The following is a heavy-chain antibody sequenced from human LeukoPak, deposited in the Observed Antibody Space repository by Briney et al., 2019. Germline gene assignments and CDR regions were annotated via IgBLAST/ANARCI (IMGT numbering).Heavy chain of an antibody. CDR2: ISSSGSTI. CDR3: ARDVQPYGSGSYYTYYYGMDV. V-gene: IGHV3-48*03. CDR1: GFTFSSYE. Sequence: GRSLRLSCAASGFTFSSYEMNWVRQAPGKGLEWVSYISSSGSTIYYADSVKGRFTISRDNAKNSLYLQMNSLRAEDTAVYYCARDVQPYGSGSYYTYYYGMDVWGKGTTVTVSS. D-gene: IGHD3-10*01. J-gene: IGHJ6*04.